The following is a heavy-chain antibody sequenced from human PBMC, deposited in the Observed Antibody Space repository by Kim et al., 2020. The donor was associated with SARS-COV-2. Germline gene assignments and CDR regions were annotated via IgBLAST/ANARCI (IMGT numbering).Heavy chain of an antibody. D-gene: IGHD6-13*01. V-gene: IGHV4-31*02. J-gene: IGHJ4*02. Sequence: PHLKSRVTISVDTSTTQFSLKLSSVTAADRAVYDCARVGIKQLASYYFDYWGQGTLVTVSS. CDR3: ARVGIKQLASYYFDY.